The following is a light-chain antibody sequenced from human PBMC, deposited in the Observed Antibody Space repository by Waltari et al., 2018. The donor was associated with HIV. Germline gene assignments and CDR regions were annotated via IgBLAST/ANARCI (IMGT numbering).Light chain of an antibody. Sequence: EIVLTQSPVTLSLSPGQRATLSCRASQSIASQLAWYQQKPGQSPRLLVYDTSNRATGIPARFSGSGSGTDFTLAISSLEPEDFAVYYCQQRYNWPLTFGGGTKVEIK. CDR2: DTS. CDR1: QSIASQ. J-gene: IGKJ4*01. V-gene: IGKV3-11*01. CDR3: QQRYNWPLT.